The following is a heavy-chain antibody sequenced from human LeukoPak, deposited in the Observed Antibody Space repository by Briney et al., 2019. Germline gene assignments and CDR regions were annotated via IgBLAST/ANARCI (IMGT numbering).Heavy chain of an antibody. J-gene: IGHJ4*02. CDR1: GGTFSSYA. CDR2: IIPIFGTA. D-gene: IGHD2-2*01. CDR3: ARGPESKRGRYCSSTSCPPLYYFDY. V-gene: IGHV1-69*05. Sequence: GASVKVSCKASGGTFSSYAISWVRQAPGQGLEWMGGIIPIFGTANYAQKFQGRVTITTDESTSTAYMELSSLRSEDTAVYYCARGPESKRGRYCSSTSCPPLYYFDYWGQGTLVTVSS.